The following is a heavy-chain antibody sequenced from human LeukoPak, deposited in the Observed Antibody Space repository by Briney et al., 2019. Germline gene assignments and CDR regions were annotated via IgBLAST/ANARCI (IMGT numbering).Heavy chain of an antibody. CDR3: ASGRQLGY. CDR1: GFTFSNYG. V-gene: IGHV3-7*01. J-gene: IGHJ4*02. Sequence: QSGGSLRLSCAASGFTFSNYGMSWVRQAQGKGLEWVANIKEDGSEKYYVDSVKGRFTISRDNARSSLYLQMNSLRAEDTAVYYCASGRQLGYWGQGTLVTVSS. D-gene: IGHD6-13*01. CDR2: IKEDGSEK.